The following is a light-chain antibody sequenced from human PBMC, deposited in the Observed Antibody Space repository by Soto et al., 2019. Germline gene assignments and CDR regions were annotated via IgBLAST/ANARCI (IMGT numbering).Light chain of an antibody. CDR3: QQSSNWYQNT. CDR2: DAS. CDR1: QSVSSY. J-gene: IGKJ2*01. V-gene: IGKV3-11*01. Sequence: EIVLTQSPATLSLSPGERATLSCRASQSVSSYLAWYQQKPGQDPRRLIYDASNGATGIPARFSGSGSGTDFTLTISSLEPEDFEVYYCQQSSNWYQNTFGQGTKLELK.